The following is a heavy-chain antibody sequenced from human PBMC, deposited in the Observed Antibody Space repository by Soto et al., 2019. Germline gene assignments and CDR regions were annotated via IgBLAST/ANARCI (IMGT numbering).Heavy chain of an antibody. CDR2: IYYSGST. V-gene: IGHV4-31*03. D-gene: IGHD2-15*01. CDR1: GGSISSGGYY. Sequence: QVQLQESGPGLVKPSQTLSLTCTVSGGSISSGGYYWSWIRQHPGKGLEWIGYIYYSGSTYYNPALKSRVTIPVDTSKNQFSLKLSSVTAADTAVYYCARDINRSYSFDYWGQGTLVTVSS. J-gene: IGHJ4*02. CDR3: ARDINRSYSFDY.